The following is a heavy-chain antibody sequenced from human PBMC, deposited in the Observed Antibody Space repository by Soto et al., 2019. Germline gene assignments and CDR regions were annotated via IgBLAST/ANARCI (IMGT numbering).Heavy chain of an antibody. CDR1: GFTFSSYA. D-gene: IGHD6-13*01. J-gene: IGHJ4*02. CDR2: ISGSGGST. CDR3: AKILAKFTIAAAGFDY. Sequence: GGSLRLSRAASGFTFSSYAMSWVRQAPGKGLEWVSAISGSGGSTYYADSVKGRFTISRDNSKNTLYLQMNSLRAEDTAVYYCAKILAKFTIAAAGFDYWGQGTLVTAPQ. V-gene: IGHV3-23*01.